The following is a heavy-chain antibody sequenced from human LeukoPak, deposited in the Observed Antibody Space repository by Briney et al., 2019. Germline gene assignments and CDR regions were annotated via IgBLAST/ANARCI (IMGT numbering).Heavy chain of an antibody. CDR1: GFTFSSYS. D-gene: IGHD3-3*01. V-gene: IGHV3-7*01. CDR3: ATDRGWRTSGYYLYYFEY. CDR2: IKHDGSER. Sequence: GGSLRLSCAASGFTFSSYSMNWVRQAPGKGLEWVASIKHDGSERYYVDSVRGRFTISRDNTKNLLYLQMSSLRAEDTAVYYCATDRGWRTSGYYLYYFEYWGQGTLVTFSS. J-gene: IGHJ4*02.